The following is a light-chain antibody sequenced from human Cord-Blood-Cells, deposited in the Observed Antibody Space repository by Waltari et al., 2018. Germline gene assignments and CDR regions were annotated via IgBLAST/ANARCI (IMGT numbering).Light chain of an antibody. Sequence: DTVMTQSPDSLAVSLGERATINCKSSQSVLYSSNNKNYLDWYQQKPGQPPKLLIYWASTRESGVPDRFSGSGSGTDFTLTISSLQAEDVAVYYCQQYYSTPPTFGGGTKVEIK. CDR3: QQYYSTPPT. V-gene: IGKV4-1*01. CDR1: QSVLYSSNNKNY. CDR2: WAS. J-gene: IGKJ4*01.